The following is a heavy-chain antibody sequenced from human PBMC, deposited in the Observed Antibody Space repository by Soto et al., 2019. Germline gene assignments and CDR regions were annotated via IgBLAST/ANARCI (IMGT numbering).Heavy chain of an antibody. V-gene: IGHV4-30-4*08. CDR1: GSSISDEYH. D-gene: IGHD2-8*01. Sequence: SETLSLTCTVSGSSISDEYHWTWIRQSPAKGLEWIGYISYTGTTYYNPSLQGRVSISADTSKNQFSLRMASVTAADTAVYYCARKPTATKTRRFIDSWGQGSLVTVSS. CDR3: ARKPTATKTRRFIDS. CDR2: ISYTGTT. J-gene: IGHJ4*02.